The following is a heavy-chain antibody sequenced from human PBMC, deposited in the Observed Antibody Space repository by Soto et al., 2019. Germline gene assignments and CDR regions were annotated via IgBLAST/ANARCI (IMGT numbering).Heavy chain of an antibody. Sequence: DAARLSCAGCVWPVTRYWIGWVRQMPGKGLEWMGIIYPGDSDTRYSPSFQGQVTISADKSISTACRKWSSMKAPDIASYSCASARARYVDYW. CDR3: ASARARYVDY. J-gene: IGHJ4*01. CDR1: VWPVTRYW. V-gene: IGHV5-51*01. CDR2: IYPGDSDT.